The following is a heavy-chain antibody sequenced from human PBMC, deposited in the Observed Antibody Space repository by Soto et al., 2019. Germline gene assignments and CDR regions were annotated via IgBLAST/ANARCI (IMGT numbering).Heavy chain of an antibody. J-gene: IGHJ4*02. CDR3: ARVPMVRGDFDY. CDR2: INPSGGST. Sequence: ASVKVSCKASGYTFTSYYMHWVRQAPGQGLEWMGIINPSGGSTSYAQKFQGRVTMTRDTSTSTVYMELSSLRSEDTAVYYRARVPMVRGDFDYWGQGTLVTVSS. CDR1: GYTFTSYY. D-gene: IGHD3-10*01. V-gene: IGHV1-46*03.